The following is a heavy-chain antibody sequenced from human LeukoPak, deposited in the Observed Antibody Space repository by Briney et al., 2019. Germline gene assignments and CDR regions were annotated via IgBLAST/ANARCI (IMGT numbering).Heavy chain of an antibody. V-gene: IGHV3-23*01. D-gene: IGHD1-14*01. CDR1: GFTFSSYA. CDR2: ISGSATT. Sequence: PGGSLRLSCAASGFTFSSYAMSWVRQAPGKGLEWVSAISGSATTYYADSVKGRFTISRDNSKNTLYLQMNSLRAEDTAVYYCAKERSGNAFDIWGQGTMVTVSS. J-gene: IGHJ3*02. CDR3: AKERSGNAFDI.